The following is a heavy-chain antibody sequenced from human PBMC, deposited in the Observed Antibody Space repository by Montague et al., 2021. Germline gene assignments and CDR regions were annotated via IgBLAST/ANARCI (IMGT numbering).Heavy chain of an antibody. CDR1: GGSISSINW. J-gene: IGHJ5*02. CDR3: ARVAAWGYYDTSGPNWFDP. Sequence: SETLSLTCAVSGGSISSINWWTLGRQPPGKGLEWIGEIYHNGSTTCSPSLKSRVTISMDKSKNQFSLKLTSVTAADTAVYYCARVAAWGYYDTSGPNWFDPWGQGTLVTVSS. V-gene: IGHV4-4*02. CDR2: IYHNGST. D-gene: IGHD3-22*01.